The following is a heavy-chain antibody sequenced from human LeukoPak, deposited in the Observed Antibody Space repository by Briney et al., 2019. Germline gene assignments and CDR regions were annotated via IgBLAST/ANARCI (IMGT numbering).Heavy chain of an antibody. J-gene: IGHJ4*02. D-gene: IGHD3-3*01. CDR3: ARYQNDFWSGYSGAWNY. CDR1: GYTFTSYY. CDR2: INPNSGGT. Sequence: ASVKVSCKASGYTFTSYYMHWVRQAPGQGLEWMGWINPNSGGTNYAQKFQGRVTMTRDTSISTAYMELSRLRSDDTAVYYCARYQNDFWSGYSGAWNYWGQGTLVTVSS. V-gene: IGHV1-2*02.